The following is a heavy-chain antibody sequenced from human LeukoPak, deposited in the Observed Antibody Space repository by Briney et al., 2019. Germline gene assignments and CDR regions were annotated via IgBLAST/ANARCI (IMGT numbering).Heavy chain of an antibody. CDR1: GGTFNTYA. J-gene: IGHJ4*02. CDR2: IIPIFGST. D-gene: IGHD3-3*01. Sequence: GASVKVSCKASGGTFNTYAFNWVRQAPGQGLEWMGVIIPIFGSTSYARKFQGRFTVTADESASRVYMELSSLRSEDTALYYCAAASFGLINPPDSWGQGTLVTVSS. CDR3: AAASFGLINPPDS. V-gene: IGHV1-69*13.